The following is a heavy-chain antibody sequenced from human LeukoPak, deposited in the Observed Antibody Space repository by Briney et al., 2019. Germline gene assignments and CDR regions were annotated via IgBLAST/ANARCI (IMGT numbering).Heavy chain of an antibody. V-gene: IGHV1-18*01. J-gene: IGHJ4*02. D-gene: IGHD6-13*01. CDR2: INTYNGNT. CDR1: GYTLNKFG. CDR3: ARDTPQHLKRFDY. Sequence: ASVTVSCKASGYTLNKFGMSWVRQAPGQGLEWLGWINTYNGNTKIGEKFQGRVTMTTDTSTSIVYMELTSLRTDDTAVYFCARDTPQHLKRFDYWGQGTLITVSS.